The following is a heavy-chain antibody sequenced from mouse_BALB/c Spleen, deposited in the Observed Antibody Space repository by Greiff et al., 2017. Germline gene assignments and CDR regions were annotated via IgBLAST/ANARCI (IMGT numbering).Heavy chain of an antibody. D-gene: IGHD1-1*01. J-gene: IGHJ1*01. CDR2: IDPANGNT. V-gene: IGHV14-3*02. Sequence: VQLQQSGAELVKPGASVKLSCTASGFNIKDTYMHWVKQRPEQGLEWIGRIDPANGNTKYDPKFQGKATITADTSSNTAYLQLSSLTSEDTAVYYCARSGHYGSSYWYFDVWGAGTTVTVSS. CDR1: GFNIKDTY. CDR3: ARSGHYGSSYWYFDV.